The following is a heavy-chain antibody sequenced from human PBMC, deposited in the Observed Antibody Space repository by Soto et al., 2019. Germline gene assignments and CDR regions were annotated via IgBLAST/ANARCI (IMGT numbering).Heavy chain of an antibody. V-gene: IGHV3-30*18. CDR3: AKDLTGPYEY. J-gene: IGHJ4*02. CDR2: IFYDGSKI. Sequence: GGSLRLSCSASGFSFSSSGMHWVRQAPGKGLEWVADIFYDGSKIHYADSVKGRFTISRDNSKNTVHLQMNSLRPEDTAVYYCAKDLTGPYEYGGQGTLVTVSS. D-gene: IGHD3-9*01. CDR1: GFSFSSSG.